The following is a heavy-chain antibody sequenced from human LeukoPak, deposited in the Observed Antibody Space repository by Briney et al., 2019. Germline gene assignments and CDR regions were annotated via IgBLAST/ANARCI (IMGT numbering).Heavy chain of an antibody. D-gene: IGHD6-13*01. CDR3: ARDRAAAGTRWFDP. V-gene: IGHV1-69*05. J-gene: IGHJ5*02. CDR2: IIPIFGTA. Sequence: ASVKVSCKASGGTFSSYAISWVRQAPGQGLEWMGGIIPIFGTANYAQKSQGRVTITTDESTSTAYMELSSLRSEDTAVYYCARDRAAAGTRWFDPWGQGTLVTVSS. CDR1: GGTFSSYA.